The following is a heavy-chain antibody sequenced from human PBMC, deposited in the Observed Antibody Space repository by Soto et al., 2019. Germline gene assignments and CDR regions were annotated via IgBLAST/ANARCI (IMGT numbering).Heavy chain of an antibody. CDR1: GDTIGTGGYI. CDR3: ARDRGGTFQL. Sequence: SETLSLTSNVSGDTIGTGGYIWAWIRKPPGKALEWIGHTYHSGNAYYNPSLKSRVIISVDRSKNQFSLKLTSVTAADRAVYYCARDRGGTFQLWAQGTLVSVAS. J-gene: IGHJ1*01. CDR2: TYHSGNA. V-gene: IGHV4-30-2*01. D-gene: IGHD1-26*01.